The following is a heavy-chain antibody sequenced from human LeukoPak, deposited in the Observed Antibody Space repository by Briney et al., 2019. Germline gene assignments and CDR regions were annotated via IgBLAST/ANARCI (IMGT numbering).Heavy chain of an antibody. J-gene: IGHJ6*04. Sequence: SVKVSCKASGFTFTTSAVQWVRQARGQRLEWIGWIVVGSGNTNYAQKFQERVIITRDMSTGTAYMELSSVRSEDTAVYYCAAGGPADYRSIYDYGMDFWGRGTTVTVSS. CDR2: IVVGSGNT. V-gene: IGHV1-58*01. D-gene: IGHD4-11*01. CDR3: AAGGPADYRSIYDYGMDF. CDR1: GFTFTTSA.